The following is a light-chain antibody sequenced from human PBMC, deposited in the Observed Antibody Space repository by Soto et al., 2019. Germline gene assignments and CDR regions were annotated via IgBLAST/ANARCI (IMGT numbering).Light chain of an antibody. V-gene: IGKV1-39*01. CDR2: AAS. CDR1: QSITSY. Sequence: IHMTHSPASLSASVLYRVTITFRASQSITSYLNWYQQKPGKAPKLLIYAASTLQSGVPSRFSGSGSGTEFTLTISSLQPDDVATYYCQQYNTYLSFGQGTKVDIK. CDR3: QQYNTYLS. J-gene: IGKJ1*01.